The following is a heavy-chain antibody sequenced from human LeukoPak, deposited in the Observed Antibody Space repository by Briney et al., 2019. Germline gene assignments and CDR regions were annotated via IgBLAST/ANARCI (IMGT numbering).Heavy chain of an antibody. D-gene: IGHD2-2*03. J-gene: IGHJ4*02. CDR1: GFTFGNYW. CDR3: VSGYGSCNTGCRGGY. CDR2: IRDDGSSA. Sequence: GGSLRLSCAASGFTFGNYWMHWVRQAPGKGLLWVSSIRDDGSSANYADSVQGRFTISRDNAKNTVCLQMHSLRAEDTAIYYCVSGYGSCNTGCRGGYWGQGTLVTVSS. V-gene: IGHV3-74*01.